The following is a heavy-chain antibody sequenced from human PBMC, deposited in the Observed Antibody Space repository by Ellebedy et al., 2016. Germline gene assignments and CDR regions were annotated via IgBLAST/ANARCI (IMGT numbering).Heavy chain of an antibody. J-gene: IGHJ3*02. CDR1: GGSISSYY. CDR3: ARPYGYTDAFDI. CDR2: IYYSGST. D-gene: IGHD5-18*01. V-gene: IGHV4-59*01. Sequence: GSLRLSCTVSGGSISSYYWSWIRQPPGKGLEWIGYIYYSGSTNYNPSLKSRVTISIDTSKNQFSLKLSSVTAADTAVYYCARPYGYTDAFDIWGQGTMVTVSS.